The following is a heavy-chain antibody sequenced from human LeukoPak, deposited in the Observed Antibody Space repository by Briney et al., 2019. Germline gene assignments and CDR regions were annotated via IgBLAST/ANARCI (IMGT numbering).Heavy chain of an antibody. J-gene: IGHJ6*02. Sequence: GASVKVSCKASGYTFTSYDINWVRQATGHGLEWMGWMNPNSGNTGYAQNFPGRVTMTRNTSISTAYMELSSLRSEDTAVYYCLYCSGGSCFSYGMDVWGQGTTVTVSS. V-gene: IGHV1-8*01. D-gene: IGHD2-15*01. CDR2: MNPNSGNT. CDR1: GYTFTSYD. CDR3: LYCSGGSCFSYGMDV.